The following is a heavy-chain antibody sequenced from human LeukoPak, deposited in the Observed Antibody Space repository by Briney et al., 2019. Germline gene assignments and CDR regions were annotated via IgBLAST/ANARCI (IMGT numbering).Heavy chain of an antibody. CDR1: GGSIRSYY. CDR2: IYYSGDT. V-gene: IGHV4-59*08. Sequence: SETLSLTCTVSGGSIRSYYWSWIRQPPGKALEWIGHIYYSGDTDYNASLRSRVTIPVDTSKNQFSLKMSSVTAADTAVYYCARHLYYYDSSGYHPVGAFDMWGQGTMVTVSS. D-gene: IGHD3-22*01. J-gene: IGHJ3*02. CDR3: ARHLYYYDSSGYHPVGAFDM.